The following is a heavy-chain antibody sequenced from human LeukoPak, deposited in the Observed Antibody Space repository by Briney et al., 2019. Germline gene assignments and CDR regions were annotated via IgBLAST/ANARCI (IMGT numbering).Heavy chain of an antibody. V-gene: IGHV3-48*01. CDR2: ISSSSSTI. CDR1: GFTFSSYG. J-gene: IGHJ3*02. Sequence: GGSLRLSCAASGFTFSSYGMHWVRQAPGKGLEWVSYISSSSSTIYYADSVKGRFTISRDNSKNTLYLQMNSLRAEDTAVYYCAKFFTGEYVRAFDIWGQGTMVTVSS. CDR3: AKFFTGEYVRAFDI. D-gene: IGHD3-10*02.